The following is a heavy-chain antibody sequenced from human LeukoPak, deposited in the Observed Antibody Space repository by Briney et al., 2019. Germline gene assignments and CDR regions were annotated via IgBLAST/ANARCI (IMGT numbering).Heavy chain of an antibody. CDR2: ISVYSDDT. Sequence: GASVKVSCKASGYTFTNYAISWVRQAPGQGLEWMGWISVYSDDTKSAQNLQGRIIMTKDTSTSTAYMELRSLRSDDTAVYYCAREADSSGYFFRPDYWGQGTLVTVSS. V-gene: IGHV1-18*01. CDR3: AREADSSGYFFRPDY. CDR1: GYTFTNYA. J-gene: IGHJ4*02. D-gene: IGHD3-22*01.